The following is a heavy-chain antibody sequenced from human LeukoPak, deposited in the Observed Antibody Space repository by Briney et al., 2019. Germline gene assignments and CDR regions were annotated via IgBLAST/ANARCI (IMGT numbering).Heavy chain of an antibody. J-gene: IGHJ4*02. CDR3: AKDISWGGNSGDY. V-gene: IGHV3-43*02. CDR1: GFTFSSYA. Sequence: PGGSLRLSCAASGFTFSSYAMSWVRQAPGKGLEWVSLISGDGGSPYYADSVKGRFTISRDNSKNSLYLQMNSLRTEDTALYYCAKDISWGGNSGDYWGQGTLVTVSS. CDR2: ISGDGGSP. D-gene: IGHD4-23*01.